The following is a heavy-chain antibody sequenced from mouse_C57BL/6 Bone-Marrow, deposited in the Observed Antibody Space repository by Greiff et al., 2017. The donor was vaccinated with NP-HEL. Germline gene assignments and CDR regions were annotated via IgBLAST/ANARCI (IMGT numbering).Heavy chain of an antibody. CDR1: GYTFTGYA. Sequence: VQVVESGPELVRPGVSVKMSCKGSGYTFTGYAMHWVKQSHGQGLEWIGVIHTYYGNASYNEKFKGKVTLTVDKSSSTAYMELARLTSEDSAVYYCASYGLHYAMYYWGQGTAVTLSS. D-gene: IGHD3-1*01. J-gene: IGHJ4*01. V-gene: IGHV1-67*01. CDR3: ASYGLHYAMYY. CDR2: IHTYYGNA.